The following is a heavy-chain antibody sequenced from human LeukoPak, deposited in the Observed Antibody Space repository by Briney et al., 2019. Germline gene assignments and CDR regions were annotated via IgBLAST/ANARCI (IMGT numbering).Heavy chain of an antibody. Sequence: PGGSLRLSCAASGFTFSSYAMSWVRQAPGKGLEWVPAISGSGGSTYYADSVKGRFTISRDNSKNTLYLQMNSLRAEDTAVYYCAKDEGYCSSTSCLDFDYWGQGTLVTVSS. J-gene: IGHJ4*02. CDR2: ISGSGGST. CDR1: GFTFSSYA. D-gene: IGHD2-2*01. V-gene: IGHV3-23*01. CDR3: AKDEGYCSSTSCLDFDY.